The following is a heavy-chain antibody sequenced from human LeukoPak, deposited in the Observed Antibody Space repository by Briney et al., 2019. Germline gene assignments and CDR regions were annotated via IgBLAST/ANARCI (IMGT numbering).Heavy chain of an antibody. CDR3: ARVHKTSGWYDYYYMDV. Sequence: GGSLRLSCAASGFTFDDYGMSWVRQAPGKGLEWVSGINWNGGSTGYADSVKGRFTISRDNAKSSLYLQMNSLGAEDTALYYCARVHKTSGWYDYYYMDVWGKGTTVTVSS. V-gene: IGHV3-20*04. CDR1: GFTFDDYG. D-gene: IGHD6-19*01. J-gene: IGHJ6*03. CDR2: INWNGGST.